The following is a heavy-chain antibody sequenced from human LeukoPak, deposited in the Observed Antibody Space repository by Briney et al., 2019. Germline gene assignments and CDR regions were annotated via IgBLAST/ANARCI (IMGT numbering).Heavy chain of an antibody. V-gene: IGHV4-30-4*01. J-gene: IGHJ4*02. CDR2: IYYSGST. D-gene: IGHD4-17*01. CDR3: ARVASTVTSPSFDY. Sequence: SQTLSLTCTVSGGSISSGDYYWSWIRQPPGKGLEWIGYIYYSGSTYYNPSLKSRVTISVDTSKNQFSLKLSSVTAADTAAYYCARVASTVTSPSFDYWGQGTLVTVSS. CDR1: GGSISSGDYY.